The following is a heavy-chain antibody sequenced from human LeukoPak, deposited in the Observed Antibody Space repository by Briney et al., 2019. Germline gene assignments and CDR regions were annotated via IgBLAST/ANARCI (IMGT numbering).Heavy chain of an antibody. CDR3: AREGSSGWYSLLKYYFDY. Sequence: PGGSLRLSCAASGFTFSSYWMSWVRQAPGKGLEWVANIKQDGSEKYYVDSVKGRFTISRENAKNSLYLQMNSLRAEDTAVYYCAREGSSGWYSLLKYYFDYWGQGTLVTVSS. CDR2: IKQDGSEK. CDR1: GFTFSSYW. J-gene: IGHJ4*02. D-gene: IGHD6-19*01. V-gene: IGHV3-7*01.